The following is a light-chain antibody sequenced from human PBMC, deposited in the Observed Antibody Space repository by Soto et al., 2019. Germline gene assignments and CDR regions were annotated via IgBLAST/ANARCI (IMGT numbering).Light chain of an antibody. CDR2: WAS. V-gene: IGKV4-1*01. CDR3: QQYYLAPLT. Sequence: IVMTQSPDSLAVSLGERATINCKSSQSVLYRSDSKNYLAWYQLKPGQPPKLLIYWASARESGVPDRFSGSGSGTDFPLTINNLQAEDVAVYFCQQYYLAPLTFGPGTKV. CDR1: QSVLYRSDSKNY. J-gene: IGKJ3*01.